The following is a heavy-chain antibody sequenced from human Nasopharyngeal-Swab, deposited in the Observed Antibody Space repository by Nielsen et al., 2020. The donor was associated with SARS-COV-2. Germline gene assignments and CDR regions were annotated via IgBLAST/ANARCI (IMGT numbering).Heavy chain of an antibody. D-gene: IGHD4-17*01. CDR2: ISYDGSNK. V-gene: IGHV3-30-3*02. CDR3: AKYYGDYPYYYYYMDV. J-gene: IGHJ6*03. CDR1: GFTFSSYA. Sequence: GRSLRLSCAASGFTFSSYAMHWVRQAPGKGLVWVAVISYDGSNKYYADSVKGRFTISRDNSKNTLYLQMNSLRAEDTAVYYCAKYYGDYPYYYYYMDVWGKGTTVTVSS.